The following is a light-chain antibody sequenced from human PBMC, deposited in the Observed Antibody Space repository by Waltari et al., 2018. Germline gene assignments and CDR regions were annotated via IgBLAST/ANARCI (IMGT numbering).Light chain of an antibody. J-gene: IGLJ2*01. CDR1: SSDVGTYNL. V-gene: IGLV2-23*02. CDR3: CSYAGSTTFVV. Sequence: QSALTQPASVSGSPGQSITISCTGSSSDVGTYNLVSWYQQYPGKAPKLMIYEVTKRPSGVANRFSGSKSGNTASLPISGLQADDEADYYCCSYAGSTTFVVFGGGTNLAVL. CDR2: EVT.